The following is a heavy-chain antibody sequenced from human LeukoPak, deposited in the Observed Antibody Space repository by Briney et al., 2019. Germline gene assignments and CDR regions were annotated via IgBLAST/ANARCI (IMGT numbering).Heavy chain of an antibody. J-gene: IGHJ4*02. V-gene: IGHV3-74*01. D-gene: IGHD1-26*01. Sequence: GGSLRLSCTASGFTFSSYWMHWVRQAPGKGLVWVSGINSDGSGTRYADSVKGRLTISRDNAKNTLYLQMNSLRAEDTAVYYCARGGWELLWGDCWGQGTLVTVSS. CDR1: GFTFSSYW. CDR3: ARGGWELLWGDC. CDR2: INSDGSGT.